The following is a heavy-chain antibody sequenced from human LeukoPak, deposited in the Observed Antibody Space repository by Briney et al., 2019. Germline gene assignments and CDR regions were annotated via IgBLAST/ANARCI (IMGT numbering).Heavy chain of an antibody. D-gene: IGHD6-13*01. V-gene: IGHV2-5*01. CDR1: EFSLSTSGVG. CDR2: IYWNDDK. Sequence: SGPTLVNPTQTLTLTCTFSEFSLSTSGVGVGWIRQPPGKALEWLALIYWNDDKRYSPSLKSRLTITKDTSKNQVVLTMTNMDPVDTATYYCAHRRSRYSSSWFDYWGQGTLVTVSS. J-gene: IGHJ4*02. CDR3: AHRRSRYSSSWFDY.